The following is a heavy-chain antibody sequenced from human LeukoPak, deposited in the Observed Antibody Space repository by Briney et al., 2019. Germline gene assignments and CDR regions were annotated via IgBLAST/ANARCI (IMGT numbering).Heavy chain of an antibody. J-gene: IGHJ2*01. CDR2: INHSGST. CDR1: GFTFSSYG. CDR3: ARELRWYPSWYFDL. Sequence: PGGSLRLSCAASGFTFSSYGMHWVRQPPGKGLEWIGEINHSGSTNYNPPLKSRVTISEDTSKNQFSLKLRSVTAADTAVYYCARELRWYPSWYFDLWGRGTLVTVSS. D-gene: IGHD4-23*01. V-gene: IGHV4-34*01.